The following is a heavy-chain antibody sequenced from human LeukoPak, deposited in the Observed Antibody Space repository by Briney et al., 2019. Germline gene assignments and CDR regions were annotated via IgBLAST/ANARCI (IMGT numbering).Heavy chain of an antibody. D-gene: IGHD1-1*01. V-gene: IGHV3-23*01. CDR2: ISGSGGST. Sequence: QSGGSLRLSCAASGFTFSSYAMSWVRQAPGKGLEWVSAISGSGGSTYYADSVKGRFTISRDNSKNTLYLQMNSLRAEDTAVYYCAKCLNWPLYYFDYWGQGTLVTVSS. CDR1: GFTFSSYA. CDR3: AKCLNWPLYYFDY. J-gene: IGHJ4*02.